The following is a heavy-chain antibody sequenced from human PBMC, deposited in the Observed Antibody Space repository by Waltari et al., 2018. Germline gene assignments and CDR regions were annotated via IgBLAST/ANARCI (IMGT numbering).Heavy chain of an antibody. V-gene: IGHV4-59*01. J-gene: IGHJ5*02. Sequence: QVQLQASGPGLVKPSETLSLTCTASGGSLSSFPCGWIRAPPGKGLEWIGYIYYSGSTNYNPSLKSRVTISVDTSKNQFSLKLSSVTAADTAVYYCARDSHGGRVDWFDPWGQGTLVTVSS. CDR2: IYYSGST. D-gene: IGHD2-15*01. CDR1: GGSLSSFP. CDR3: ARDSHGGRVDWFDP.